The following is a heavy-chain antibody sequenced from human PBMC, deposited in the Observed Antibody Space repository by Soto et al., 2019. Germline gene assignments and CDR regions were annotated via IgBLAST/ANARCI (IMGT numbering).Heavy chain of an antibody. Sequence: QIQLLQAGAEVKKPGASVKVTCKASGYTFRNFGITGVRQAPGQGLEWMGWISAYNANANYPRKFQGRLTMTADTSTSTAYMELRSVRSDDTAVYYCARENSYFDYWGQGTLVTVSS. J-gene: IGHJ4*02. CDR1: GYTFRNFG. CDR3: ARENSYFDY. V-gene: IGHV1-18*01. CDR2: ISAYNANA.